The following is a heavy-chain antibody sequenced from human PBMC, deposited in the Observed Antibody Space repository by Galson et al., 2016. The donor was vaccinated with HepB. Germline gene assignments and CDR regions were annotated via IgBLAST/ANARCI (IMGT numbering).Heavy chain of an antibody. J-gene: IGHJ5*02. V-gene: IGHV5-10-1*01. CDR2: IDPSDSYT. Sequence: QSGAEVKKPGESLRISCKGSGYSFTSYWISWVRQMPGKGLEWMGRIDPSDSYTNYSPSFQGHVSISADKSISTAYLQWSSLKASDTAMYYCARLTTPSSSWYSDWFDPWGQGTLVTVSS. D-gene: IGHD6-13*01. CDR3: ARLTTPSSSWYSDWFDP. CDR1: GYSFTSYW.